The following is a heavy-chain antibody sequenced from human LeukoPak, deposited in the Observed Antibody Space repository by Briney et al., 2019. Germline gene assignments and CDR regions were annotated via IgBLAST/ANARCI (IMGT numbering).Heavy chain of an antibody. Sequence: RPGGSLRLSCAASGFTFSSYAMHWVRQAPGKGLEYVSAISSNGGSTYYANSVKGRFTISRDNSKNTLYLEMGSLRAEDMAVCYCARGVRITIFGVATRGAFDIWGQGTMVTVSS. CDR1: GFTFSSYA. J-gene: IGHJ3*02. V-gene: IGHV3-64*01. CDR3: ARGVRITIFGVATRGAFDI. D-gene: IGHD3-3*01. CDR2: ISSNGGST.